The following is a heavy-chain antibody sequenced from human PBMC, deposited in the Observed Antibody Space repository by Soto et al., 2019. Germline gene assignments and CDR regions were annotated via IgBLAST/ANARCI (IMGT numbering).Heavy chain of an antibody. V-gene: IGHV1-3*01. CDR2: INAANGDT. J-gene: IGHJ5*01. Sequence: ASVNVSCKISGYPSTSYTIHWVRQAPGQSLAWMGRINAANGDTKYSEKFQGRVTFTGDTSTNTISMELSGLKSEDTAVYYCGRDDGSNYYYADWIDNWGQGTLVTVSS. CDR3: GRDDGSNYYYADWIDN. D-gene: IGHD3-22*01. CDR1: GYPSTSYT.